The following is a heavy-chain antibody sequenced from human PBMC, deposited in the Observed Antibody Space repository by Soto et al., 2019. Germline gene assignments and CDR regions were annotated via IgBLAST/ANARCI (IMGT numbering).Heavy chain of an antibody. CDR2: IFGDDDK. Sequence: QITLKESGPTLVKPTQTLTLTCTFSGFSLTTSGVGVDWIRQPPGKALEWLAFIFGDDDKRYSPSLKSRLTSTKDTSKNQVVLTMTHMDPVDTATYYCAHRRAISTSRGWFDTWGQGSLVTVSS. CDR1: GFSLTTSGVG. J-gene: IGHJ5*02. CDR3: AHRRAISTSRGWFDT. D-gene: IGHD2-2*01. V-gene: IGHV2-5*02.